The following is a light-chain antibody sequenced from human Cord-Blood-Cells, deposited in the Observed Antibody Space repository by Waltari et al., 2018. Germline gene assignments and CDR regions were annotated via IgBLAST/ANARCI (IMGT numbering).Light chain of an antibody. CDR2: LNSDGSH. CDR1: SGHSSYA. CDR3: QTWGTGIVV. V-gene: IGLV4-69*01. J-gene: IGLJ2*01. Sequence: LVLTQSPSPSASLGASVKLTCTLTSGHSSYAIAWPQQQPEKGPRYLMKLNSDGSHSKGDGIPDRFSGSSSGAERYLTISSLQSEDEADYYCQTWGTGIVVFGGGTKLTVL.